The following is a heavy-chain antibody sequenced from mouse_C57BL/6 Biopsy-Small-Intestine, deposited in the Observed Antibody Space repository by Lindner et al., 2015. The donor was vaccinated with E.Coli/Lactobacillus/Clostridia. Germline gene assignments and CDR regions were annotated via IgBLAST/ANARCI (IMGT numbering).Heavy chain of an antibody. CDR1: GYTFTDNW. V-gene: IGHV1-7*01. J-gene: IGHJ3*01. D-gene: IGHD1-1*01. CDR2: INPRSDNT. Sequence: VQLQESGAELAKPGASVKLSCKASGYTFTDNWMHWVKQRPGQGLEWIGYINPRSDNTKYNQKFKDKATLTADKSSSTAYMQLSSLTYEDSAVYYCAREGYFYPAWFAYRGQGTLVTVSA. CDR3: AREGYFYPAWFAY.